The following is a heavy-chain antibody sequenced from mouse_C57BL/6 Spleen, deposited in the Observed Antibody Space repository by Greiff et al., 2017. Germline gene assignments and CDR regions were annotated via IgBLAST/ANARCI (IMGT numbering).Heavy chain of an antibody. Sequence: QVQLKQSGAELVRPGASVTLSCKASGYTHTDYEMHWVKQTPVHGLEWIGAIDPETGGTAYNQKFKGKAILTADKSSSTAYMELRSLTSGDSAVYYSTRSYGSSHWCFDVWGTGTTVTVSS. CDR1: GYTHTDYE. V-gene: IGHV1-15*01. D-gene: IGHD1-1*01. CDR3: TRSYGSSHWCFDV. CDR2: IDPETGGT. J-gene: IGHJ1*03.